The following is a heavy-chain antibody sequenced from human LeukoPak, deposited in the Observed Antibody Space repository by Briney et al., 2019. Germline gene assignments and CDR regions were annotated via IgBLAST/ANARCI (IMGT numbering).Heavy chain of an antibody. Sequence: SGESLKISCKGTGYSFTTYWIGWVRQMPGKGLDWIGIIYPGDSDIRYSPSFQGQVTISADKTISSAYLQWTSLKASDSAIYYCARHRVAVVAQMIDYWGQGTLVTVSS. D-gene: IGHD5-18*01. CDR3: ARHRVAVVAQMIDY. CDR2: IYPGDSDI. V-gene: IGHV5-51*01. J-gene: IGHJ4*02. CDR1: GYSFTTYW.